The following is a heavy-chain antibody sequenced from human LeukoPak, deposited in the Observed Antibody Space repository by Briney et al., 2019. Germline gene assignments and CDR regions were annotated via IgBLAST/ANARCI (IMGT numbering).Heavy chain of an antibody. CDR3: ARAQCYSSSSCAFDI. Sequence: ASVKVSCKASGYTFTSYGISWVRQAPGQGLEWMGWISAYNGNTNYARKLQGRVTMTTDTSTSTAYMELRSLRSDDTAVYYCARAQCYSSSSCAFDIWGQGTMVTVSS. CDR2: ISAYNGNT. D-gene: IGHD6-6*01. J-gene: IGHJ3*02. V-gene: IGHV1-18*01. CDR1: GYTFTSYG.